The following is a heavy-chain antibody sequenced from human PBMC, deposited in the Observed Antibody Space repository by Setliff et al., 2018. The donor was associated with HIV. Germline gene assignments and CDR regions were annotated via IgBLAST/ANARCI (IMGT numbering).Heavy chain of an antibody. CDR3: ARDPIVGGPDYFDY. J-gene: IGHJ4*02. CDR2: IYRDGAT. V-gene: IGHV3-66*02. CDR1: GFPVSDNY. D-gene: IGHD1-26*01. Sequence: PGGSLRLSCAVSGFPVSDNYMSWVRQAPGKGLEWVSVIYRDGATYYADSVQGRFTISRDNSKNTLFLQMNSLRAEDTAMYYCARDPIVGGPDYFDYWGQGTLVTVSS.